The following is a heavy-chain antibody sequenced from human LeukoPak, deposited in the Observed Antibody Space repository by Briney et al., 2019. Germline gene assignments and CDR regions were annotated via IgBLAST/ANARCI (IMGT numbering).Heavy chain of an antibody. CDR1: GGSVSSGSYY. CDR2: IYYSGST. Sequence: SETLSLTCTGSGGSVSSGSYYWSWIRQPPGTGLERIGYIYYSGSTNYNPSLKSRVTISVDTSKNQFSLKLSSVTAADTAVYYCARDPMAVAATLDAFDIWGQGTMVTVSS. CDR3: ARDPMAVAATLDAFDI. V-gene: IGHV4-61*01. D-gene: IGHD2-15*01. J-gene: IGHJ3*02.